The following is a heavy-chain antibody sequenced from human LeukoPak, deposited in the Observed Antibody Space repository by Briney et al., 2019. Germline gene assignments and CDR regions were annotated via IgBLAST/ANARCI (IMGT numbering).Heavy chain of an antibody. D-gene: IGHD3-10*01. CDR2: ISDSRSST. CDR3: AKAGAVGYYFDY. V-gene: IGHV3-23*01. J-gene: IGHJ4*02. CDR1: GFTFNNYA. Sequence: PVGSLRLSCAASGFTFNNYAMSWVRQAPGKGLEWVSAISDSRSSTYYADSIKGRFTISRDNSKNTLYLQMNSLRAEDTAVYYCAKAGAVGYYFDYWGQGTLVTVSS.